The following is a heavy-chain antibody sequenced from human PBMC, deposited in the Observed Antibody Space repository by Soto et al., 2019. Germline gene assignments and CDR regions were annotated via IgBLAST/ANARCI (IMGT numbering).Heavy chain of an antibody. CDR3: VRDDPGLGLDG. D-gene: IGHD1-26*01. J-gene: IGHJ4*02. CDR2: INLDGSDT. Sequence: GGSLRLSCAASGFTFSNYWMHWVRQDPGKGLVWVSHINLDGSDTTYADSVRGRFTISRDNAKNTLYLQMNSLRVEDTAVYYCVRDDPGLGLDGWGLGTLVPGSS. CDR1: GFTFSNYW. V-gene: IGHV3-74*01.